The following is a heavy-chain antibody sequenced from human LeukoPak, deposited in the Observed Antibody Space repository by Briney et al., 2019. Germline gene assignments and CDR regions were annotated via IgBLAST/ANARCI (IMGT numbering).Heavy chain of an antibody. CDR1: GFTFSNSA. V-gene: IGHV3-23*01. Sequence: GGSLRLSCAASGFTFSNSAMSWVRQAPGRGLEWVSTLSGSGITTYYADSVKGRFTISGDNSKNTLYLQMNSLRAEDTAVYYCAKGIYSSGWSYFDYWGHGTLVTVSS. CDR2: LSGSGITT. J-gene: IGHJ4*01. CDR3: AKGIYSSGWSYFDY. D-gene: IGHD6-19*01.